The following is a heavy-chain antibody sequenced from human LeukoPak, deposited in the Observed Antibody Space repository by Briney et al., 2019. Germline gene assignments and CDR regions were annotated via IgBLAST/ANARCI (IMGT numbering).Heavy chain of an antibody. Sequence: GGSLRLSCTASGFTFGDHAMSWVRPAPGKGLEWVGFIRSKTYGGTTEYAASVKGRFTISRDDPKSIAYLQMNSLKTEETAVYYCTRGPLQQWLYYGMDVWGQGTTVTVSS. D-gene: IGHD5-18*01. CDR2: IRSKTYGGTT. CDR3: TRGPLQQWLYYGMDV. V-gene: IGHV3-49*04. J-gene: IGHJ6*02. CDR1: GFTFGDHA.